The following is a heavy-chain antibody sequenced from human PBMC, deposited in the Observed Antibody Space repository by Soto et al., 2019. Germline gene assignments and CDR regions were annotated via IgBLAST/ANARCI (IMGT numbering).Heavy chain of an antibody. D-gene: IGHD3-10*01. Sequence: PGGSLRLSCAASGFTFSNYAMSWVRQPPGKGLEWVSTFTRNGNTYYADSVKGRFTISRDSSKNTLSLQMDSLRAEDTAVYYCAREFAPGSPNYDYWGLGTLVTVSS. CDR1: GFTFSNYA. CDR3: AREFAPGSPNYDY. V-gene: IGHV3-23*01. CDR2: FTRNGNT. J-gene: IGHJ4*02.